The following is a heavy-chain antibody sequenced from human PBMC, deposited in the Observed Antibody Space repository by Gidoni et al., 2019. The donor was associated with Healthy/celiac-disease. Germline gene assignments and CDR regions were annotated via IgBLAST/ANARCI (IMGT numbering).Heavy chain of an antibody. V-gene: IGHV3-53*01. D-gene: IGHD3-3*02. CDR1: GFTVSSNY. CDR2: IYSVGST. CDR3: ARTHFWSGYLDY. J-gene: IGHJ4*02. Sequence: EVQLVEYGGGLLQPGRSLRLSCAASGFTVSSNYMSWVLQAPGKGLKWFSVIYSVGSTYYADSVKGRFTISRDNSKNTLYIQMNSLRAEDTAVYYCARTHFWSGYLDYWGQGTLVTVSS.